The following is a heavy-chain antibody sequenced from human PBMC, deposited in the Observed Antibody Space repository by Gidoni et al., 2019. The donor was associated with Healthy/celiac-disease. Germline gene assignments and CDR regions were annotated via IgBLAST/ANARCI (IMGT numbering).Heavy chain of an antibody. CDR1: GFTFSSYW. CDR3: ARERAIVVVPAAIRVDYYYYGMDV. V-gene: IGHV3-74*01. CDR2: INSDGSST. Sequence: EVQLVESGGGLVQPGGSLRLSCAASGFTFSSYWMPWVRQAPGKGLVWVSRINSDGSSTSYADSVKGRFTISRDNAKNTLYLQMNSLRAEDTAVYYCARERAIVVVPAAIRVDYYYYGMDVWGQGTTVTVSS. D-gene: IGHD2-2*01. J-gene: IGHJ6*02.